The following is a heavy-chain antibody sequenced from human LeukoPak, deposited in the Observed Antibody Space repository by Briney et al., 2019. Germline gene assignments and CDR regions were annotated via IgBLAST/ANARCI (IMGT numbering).Heavy chain of an antibody. CDR2: INHSGST. J-gene: IGHJ5*02. V-gene: IGHV4-39*07. Sequence: SETLSLTCTVSGGSISSSSYYWGWIRQPPGKGLEWIGEINHSGSTNYNPSLKSRVTISVDTSKNQFSLKLSSVTAADTAVYYCARRKRSGCSSTSCLLNWFGPWGQGTLVTVSS. D-gene: IGHD2-2*01. CDR1: GGSISSSSYY. CDR3: ARRKRSGCSSTSCLLNWFGP.